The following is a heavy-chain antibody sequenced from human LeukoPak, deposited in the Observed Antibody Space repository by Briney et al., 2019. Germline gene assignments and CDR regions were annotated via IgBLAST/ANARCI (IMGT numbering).Heavy chain of an antibody. CDR2: INHSGST. V-gene: IGHV4-34*01. Sequence: SETLSLTCAVYGGSFSGYYWSWIRQPPGKGLEWIGEINHSGSTNYNPSLKSRVTISVDTSKNRFSLKLSSVTAADTAVYYCARHAYDSSGYYPSYYYYYYMDVWGKGTTVTISS. CDR1: GGSFSGYY. D-gene: IGHD3-22*01. CDR3: ARHAYDSSGYYPSYYYYYYMDV. J-gene: IGHJ6*03.